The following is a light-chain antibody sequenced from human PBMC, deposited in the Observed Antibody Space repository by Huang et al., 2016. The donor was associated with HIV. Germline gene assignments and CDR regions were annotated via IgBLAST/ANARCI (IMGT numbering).Light chain of an antibody. V-gene: IGKV3-20*01. CDR2: GAS. CDR1: QSFTSKY. J-gene: IGKJ2*01. CDR3: QHYGSSPYT. Sequence: EIVLTQSPGTLSLSAGEGATLSCRASQSFTSKYLAWYQQKPGQAPRLLIYGASSRAAGIPDRFSGSASATDFTLTISGLEPEDFAVYYCQHYGSSPYTFGQGTKVEIK.